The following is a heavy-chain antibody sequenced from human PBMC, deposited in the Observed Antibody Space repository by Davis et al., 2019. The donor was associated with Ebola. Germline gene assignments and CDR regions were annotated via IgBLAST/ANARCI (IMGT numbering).Heavy chain of an antibody. J-gene: IGHJ4*02. CDR1: GFTFSSYA. V-gene: IGHV3-23*05. D-gene: IGHD3-16*01. CDR2: INPTGSRT. CDR3: TRASMVTFGGVMGRPDY. Sequence: GESLKISCAASGFTFSSYAMTWVRQAPGKGLEWVSTINPTGSRTYYADSVKGRFTISRDNSKSTLYLQMNSLRAEDTALYYCTRASMVTFGGVMGRPDYWGQGTRVTVSP.